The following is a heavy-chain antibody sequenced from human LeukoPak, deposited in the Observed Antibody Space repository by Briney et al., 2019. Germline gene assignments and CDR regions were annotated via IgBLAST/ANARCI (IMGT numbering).Heavy chain of an antibody. J-gene: IGHJ6*04. CDR1: GFTFSNAW. V-gene: IGHV3-15*01. D-gene: IGHD2-2*01. Sequence: GGSLRLSCAASGFTFSNAWMRWVRQAPGKGLEWVGRIKSKTEDGTTDYAAPVKGRFTISRDDSKNTLYLQMNSLKTEDTAVYYCTTRYCSSTSCSEVMDVWGKGTTVTVSS. CDR3: TTRYCSSTSCSEVMDV. CDR2: IKSKTEDGTT.